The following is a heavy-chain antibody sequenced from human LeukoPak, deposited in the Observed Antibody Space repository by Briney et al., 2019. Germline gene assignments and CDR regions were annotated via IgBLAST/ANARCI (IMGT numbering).Heavy chain of an antibody. CDR2: ISCSGCST. D-gene: IGHD3-22*01. V-gene: IGHV3-23*01. J-gene: IGHJ4*02. Sequence: PGGSLRLSCAASGFTFSSYAMRWVRQAPGKGLEWVSVISCSGCSTYYADSVKGRFTISRDNSKNTLYLQMHSLRAEDMAVYDCAKDQYDSSGYFILPCDYWGQGTLVTVSS. CDR1: GFTFSSYA. CDR3: AKDQYDSSGYFILPCDY.